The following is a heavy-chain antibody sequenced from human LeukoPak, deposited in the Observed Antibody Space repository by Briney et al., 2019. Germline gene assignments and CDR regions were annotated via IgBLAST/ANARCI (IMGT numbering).Heavy chain of an antibody. D-gene: IGHD3-22*01. J-gene: IGHJ4*02. CDR3: AKDPYYYDSSGYLDY. CDR2: LSSSGSAF. Sequence: GGSLTLSCEDSGFTFRSYEMNWVRQAPGKGLEWIAYLSSSGSAFSYADSVKGRFTISRDNSKNTLYLQMNSLRAEDTAVYYCAKDPYYYDSSGYLDYWGQGTLVTVSS. CDR1: GFTFRSYE. V-gene: IGHV3-48*03.